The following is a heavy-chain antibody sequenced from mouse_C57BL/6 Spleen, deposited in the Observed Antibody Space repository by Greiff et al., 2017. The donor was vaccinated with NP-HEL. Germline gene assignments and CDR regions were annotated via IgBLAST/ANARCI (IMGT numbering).Heavy chain of an antibody. J-gene: IGHJ4*01. CDR2: IYPGDGDT. D-gene: IGHD3-2*02. CDR1: GYAFSSSW. V-gene: IGHV1-82*01. Sequence: QVQLKESGPELVKPGASVKISCKASGYAFSSSWMNWVKQRPGKGLEWIGRIYPGDGDTNYNGKFKGKATLTADKSSSTAYMQVSSLTSEDSAVYFCAREGDSSGHYAMDYWGQGTSVTVSS. CDR3: AREGDSSGHYAMDY.